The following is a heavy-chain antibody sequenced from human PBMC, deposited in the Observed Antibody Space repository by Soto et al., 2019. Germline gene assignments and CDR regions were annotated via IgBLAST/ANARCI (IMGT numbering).Heavy chain of an antibody. CDR3: ATASTNYYYYYGMDA. Sequence: GESLKISCQASGYSFSSYWIGWVRQMPGKGLEWMGIIDPRDSETRYSPSFQGQVTISVDKFINTAYLQWSSLKASVTAMYYCATASTNYYYYYGMDAWGQGTTVTVSS. CDR1: GYSFSSYW. J-gene: IGHJ6*02. V-gene: IGHV5-51*01. CDR2: IDPRDSET.